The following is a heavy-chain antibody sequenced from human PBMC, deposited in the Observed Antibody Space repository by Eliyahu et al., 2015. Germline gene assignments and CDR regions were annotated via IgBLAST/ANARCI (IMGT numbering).Heavy chain of an antibody. Sequence: QVQLQESGXGXVKPSETLSLTCTVSGGSTTSYYWSWFRQPPGRGLEWXAYISHTGRTNYNPSLKGRVTISLDTSKNQFSLKLNSVTAADTALYYCAREAGNCYSDYWGQGALVTVSS. J-gene: IGHJ4*02. D-gene: IGHD4-23*01. CDR1: GGSTTSYY. CDR2: ISHTGRT. CDR3: AREAGNCYSDY. V-gene: IGHV4-59*01.